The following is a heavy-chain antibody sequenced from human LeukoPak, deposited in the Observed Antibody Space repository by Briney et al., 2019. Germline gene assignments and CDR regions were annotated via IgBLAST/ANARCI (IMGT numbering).Heavy chain of an antibody. CDR1: GYSISSGYY. V-gene: IGHV4-38-2*01. CDR2: IYHSGST. D-gene: IGHD3-3*02. CDR3: AALSPPFDY. Sequence: PSETLSLTCAVSGYSISSGYYWGWIRQPPGKGLEWIGSIYHSGSTYYNPSLKSRVTISVDTSKNQFSLTLSSVTAADTAVYYCAALSPPFDYWGQGTLVTVSS. J-gene: IGHJ4*02.